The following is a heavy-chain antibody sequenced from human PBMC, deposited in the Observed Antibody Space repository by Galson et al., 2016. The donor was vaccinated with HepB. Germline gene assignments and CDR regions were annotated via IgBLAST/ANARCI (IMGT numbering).Heavy chain of an antibody. CDR1: GFTFSSYS. CDR3: ARELLGYCTSTTCSLTGGMDV. V-gene: IGHV3-21*01. Sequence: SLRLSCAASGFTFSSYSMNWVRQAPGKGLEWVSSIISSSTYIHYADSVKGRFTISRDNAKNSLYLQMKSLRAEDTAVYYCARELLGYCTSTTCSLTGGMDVWGQGTTVTVS. CDR2: IISSSTYI. J-gene: IGHJ6*02. D-gene: IGHD2-2*01.